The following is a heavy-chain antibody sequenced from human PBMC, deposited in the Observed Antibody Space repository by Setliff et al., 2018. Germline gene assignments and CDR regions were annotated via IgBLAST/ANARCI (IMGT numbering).Heavy chain of an antibody. CDR2: IFYSGRT. D-gene: IGHD3-16*01. CDR3: ARLPNYVWGSPVDY. Sequence: SETLSLTCTVSGASITNINYYWGLIRQPPGKGLEWIGSIFYSGRTFYNPSLKSRVTISVDTSKNQFSLTLSSVTAADTAVYYCARLPNYVWGSPVDYWGQGTLVTVPQ. CDR1: GASITNINYY. J-gene: IGHJ4*02. V-gene: IGHV4-39*01.